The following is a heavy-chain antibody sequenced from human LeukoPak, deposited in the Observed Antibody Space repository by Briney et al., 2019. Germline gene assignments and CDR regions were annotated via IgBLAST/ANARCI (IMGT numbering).Heavy chain of an antibody. Sequence: ASVKVSCKASRYIFTGYFIHWVRQVPGQGLEWMGWINPKNGGTNPAEKFQGRVTMTRDTSLSTAFMELTGLTSGDTAVYFCAREPPYTGHCDITTCDVSRFDLWGQGTLVTVSS. V-gene: IGHV1-2*02. J-gene: IGHJ4*02. D-gene: IGHD2-2*01. CDR3: AREPPYTGHCDITTCDVSRFDL. CDR1: RYIFTGYF. CDR2: INPKNGGT.